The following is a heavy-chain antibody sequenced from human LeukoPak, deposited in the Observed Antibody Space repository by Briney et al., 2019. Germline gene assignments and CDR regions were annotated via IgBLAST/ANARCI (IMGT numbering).Heavy chain of an antibody. D-gene: IGHD3-10*01. V-gene: IGHV3-53*01. Sequence: GRSLRLSYAASGFTVSTNYTSSVRQAPGKWLEWGSSIHSGGRTYYADSVKGRFTISRDNSKNTLYLQMNNLRAEDTAVYYCASGSGSYRTPYYYMDVWGKGATVTVSS. CDR2: IHSGGRT. CDR3: ASGSGSYRTPYYYMDV. J-gene: IGHJ6*03. CDR1: GFTVSTNY.